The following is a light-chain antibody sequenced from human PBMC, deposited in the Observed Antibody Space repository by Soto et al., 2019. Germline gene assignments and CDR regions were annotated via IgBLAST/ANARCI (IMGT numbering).Light chain of an antibody. J-gene: IGLJ2*01. V-gene: IGLV2-8*01. CDR3: MSYAGGNSVT. Sequence: QSALTQPASVSGSPGQPITISCTGTSSDVGGYNYVSWYQQYPGKGPKLLIYEVTKRPSGVPDRFSASKSGNSASLTVSGLQDEDEADYYCMSYAGGNSVTFGGGTKLTVL. CDR2: EVT. CDR1: SSDVGGYNY.